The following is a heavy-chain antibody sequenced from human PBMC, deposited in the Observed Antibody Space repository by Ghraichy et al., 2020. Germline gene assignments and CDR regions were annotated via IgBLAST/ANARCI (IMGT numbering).Heavy chain of an antibody. D-gene: IGHD1-26*01. CDR1: GFTFSSYG. J-gene: IGHJ4*02. V-gene: IGHV3-30*18. Sequence: GGSLRLSCAASGFTFSSYGMHWVRQAPGKGLEWVAVISYDGGNKYYGDSVKGRFTISRDNSKNTLYLQMNSLRAEDTAVYYCAKDQVEWLVGATRFDYWGQGALVTVSS. CDR2: ISYDGGNK. CDR3: AKDQVEWLVGATRFDY.